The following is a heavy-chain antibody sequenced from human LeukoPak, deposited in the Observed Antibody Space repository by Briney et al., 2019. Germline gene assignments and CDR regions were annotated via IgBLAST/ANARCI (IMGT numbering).Heavy chain of an antibody. CDR1: GGSISSYH. Sequence: PSETLSLTCTVSGGSISSYHWSWIRQPPEKGLEWIGHVFYTGSSNYNPSLKSRVTISVDRSKNQFSLRLTSVTAADTAMYFCARAGPWQIDPWGQGTLVTVSS. J-gene: IGHJ5*02. V-gene: IGHV4-59*01. CDR3: ARAGPWQIDP. CDR2: VFYTGSS. D-gene: IGHD3-10*01.